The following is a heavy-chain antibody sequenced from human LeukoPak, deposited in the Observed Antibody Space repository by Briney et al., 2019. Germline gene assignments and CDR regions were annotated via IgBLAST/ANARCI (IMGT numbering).Heavy chain of an antibody. CDR3: ARGARISSSWYSSV. CDR1: GYTFTSYD. J-gene: IGHJ4*02. Sequence: ASVKVSFKASGYTFTSYDINWVRQATGQGLEWMGWISAYNNNTNYAQKFQGRLTMTTDTSTSTAYMELRSLRSDDTAVCYCARGARISSSWYSSVWGQGTLITVS. CDR2: ISAYNNNT. D-gene: IGHD2-2*01. V-gene: IGHV1-18*01.